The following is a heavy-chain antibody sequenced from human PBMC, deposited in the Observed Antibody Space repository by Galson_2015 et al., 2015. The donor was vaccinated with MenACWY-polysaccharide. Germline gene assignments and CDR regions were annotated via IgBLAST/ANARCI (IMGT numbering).Heavy chain of an antibody. CDR3: ARNCNPWYSSLPYYFDY. D-gene: IGHD6-19*01. CDR2: FYYSGST. J-gene: IGHJ4*02. Sequence: WGWIRQPPGKGLEWIGSFYYSGSTYYNPTLKSRVTISVDTSKNQFSLNLNSVTASDTAVYYCARNCNPWYSSLPYYFDYWGQGTLVTVSS. V-gene: IGHV4-39*01.